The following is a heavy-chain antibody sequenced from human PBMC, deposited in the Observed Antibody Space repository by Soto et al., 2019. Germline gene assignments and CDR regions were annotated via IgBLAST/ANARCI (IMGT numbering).Heavy chain of an antibody. J-gene: IGHJ4*02. CDR1: GDSVSSSFW. V-gene: IGHV4-4*02. CDR3: ARYDFGTFDN. Sequence: SETLSLTCAVSGDSVSSSFWWTWVRQPPGKGLEWIGEIYHTETTNYAPSLKSRVTITLDKSMNQFSLRFNSVTPADTAVYYCARYDFGTFDNQGQGLRVTVSS. CDR2: IYHTETT. D-gene: IGHD4-17*01.